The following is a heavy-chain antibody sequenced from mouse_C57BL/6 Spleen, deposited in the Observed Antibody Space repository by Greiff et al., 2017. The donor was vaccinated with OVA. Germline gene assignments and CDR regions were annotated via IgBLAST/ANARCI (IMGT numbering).Heavy chain of an antibody. CDR2: ISAGGSYT. D-gene: IGHD1-1*01. Sequence: EVQVVESGGGLVKPGGSLKLSCAASGFTFSSYAMSWVRQTPEQGLEWVATISAGGSYTYYPDNVKGRFTITRDNAKDNLYLQMSHLKSEDTATYYCARDRGNYGGGHLDYWGQGTTLTVSS. CDR3: ARDRGNYGGGHLDY. V-gene: IGHV5-4*01. J-gene: IGHJ2*01. CDR1: GFTFSSYA.